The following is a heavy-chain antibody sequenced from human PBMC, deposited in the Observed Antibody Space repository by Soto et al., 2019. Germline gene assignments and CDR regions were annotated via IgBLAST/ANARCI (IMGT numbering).Heavy chain of an antibody. D-gene: IGHD3-3*01. CDR3: IWQSHFGGAGR. CDR2: IYSGGAT. J-gene: IGHJ1*01. V-gene: IGHV3-15*07. CDR1: GFSFPPAW. Sequence: EVQLVESDGGLVKPGGSLRLSCAPSGFSFPPAWFNWVRQAPGRGLEWVGRIYSGGATEYSAPVRGRFTISRDDSKSTLYLQMDSLEIGDTALYFCIWQSHFGGAGRWGQGTPGTVS.